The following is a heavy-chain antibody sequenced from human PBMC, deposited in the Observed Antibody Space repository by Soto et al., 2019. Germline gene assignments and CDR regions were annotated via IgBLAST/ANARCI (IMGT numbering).Heavy chain of an antibody. CDR1: GFTFSSYS. J-gene: IGHJ4*02. V-gene: IGHV3-21*01. Sequence: GGSLRLSCAASGFTFSSYSMNWVRQAPGKGLEWVSSISSSSSYIYYADSVKGRFTISRDNAKNSLYLQMNSLRAEDTAVYYCARDSHCNNGVCTIDYWGQGTLVTVSS. CDR2: ISSSSSYI. D-gene: IGHD2-8*01. CDR3: ARDSHCNNGVCTIDY.